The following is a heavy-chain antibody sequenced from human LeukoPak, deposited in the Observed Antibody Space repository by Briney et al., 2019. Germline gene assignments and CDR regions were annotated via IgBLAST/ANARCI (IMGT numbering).Heavy chain of an antibody. CDR2: INQEASRT. Sequence: GGSLRLSCAASGFTFRSFWMSWVRQAPGKGLEWLGHINQEASRTDHADTVKGRFTISRDNARNLLYLHMSSLRAEDTAVYYCAKYLSRAFDSWGQGILVSVSS. D-gene: IGHD2/OR15-2a*01. CDR3: AKYLSRAFDS. V-gene: IGHV3-7*01. CDR1: GFTFRSFW. J-gene: IGHJ4*02.